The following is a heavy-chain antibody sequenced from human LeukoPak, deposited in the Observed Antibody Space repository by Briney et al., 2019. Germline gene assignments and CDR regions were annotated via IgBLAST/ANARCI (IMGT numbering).Heavy chain of an antibody. J-gene: IGHJ4*02. D-gene: IGHD1-1*01. CDR3: ARALDFYYFDY. V-gene: IGHV3-30*03. CDR1: GFTFTTYW. CDR2: ISYDGSNK. Sequence: GESLRLSCAASGFTFTTYWMAWVRQFPGKGLEWVAVISYDGSNKYYADSVKGRFTISGDNSKNTLFLQMNSLRTEDTAVYSCARALDFYYFDYWAREPWSPSP.